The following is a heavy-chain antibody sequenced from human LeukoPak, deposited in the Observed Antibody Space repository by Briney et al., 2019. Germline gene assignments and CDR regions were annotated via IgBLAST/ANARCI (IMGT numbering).Heavy chain of an antibody. D-gene: IGHD6-19*01. CDR2: IRYDGSNK. J-gene: IGHJ3*02. CDR1: GFTFSSYG. Sequence: GGSLRLSCAASGFTFSSYGMHWVRQAPGKGLEWVAFIRYDGSNKYYADSVKGRFTISRDNAKNSLYLQMNSLRAEDTAVYYCARTRGVAVAGSPHAFDIWGQGTMVTVSS. V-gene: IGHV3-30*02. CDR3: ARTRGVAVAGSPHAFDI.